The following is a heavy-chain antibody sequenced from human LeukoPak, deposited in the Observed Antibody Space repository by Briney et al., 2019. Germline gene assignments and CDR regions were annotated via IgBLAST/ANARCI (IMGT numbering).Heavy chain of an antibody. J-gene: IGHJ6*02. Sequence: SETLSLTCAVYGGSFSGYYWSWIRQPPGKGLEWIGEINHSGSTNYNPSLKSRVTISVDTSKNQFSLKLSSVTAADTAVYYCARGPPPYRQLWSAYYYYGMDVWGQGTTVTVSS. CDR3: ARGPPPYRQLWSAYYYYGMDV. CDR2: INHSGST. CDR1: GGSFSGYY. D-gene: IGHD5-18*01. V-gene: IGHV4-34*01.